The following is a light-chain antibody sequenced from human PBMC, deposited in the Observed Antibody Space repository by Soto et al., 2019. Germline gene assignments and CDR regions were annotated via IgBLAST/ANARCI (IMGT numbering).Light chain of an antibody. CDR1: TGVSSTW. CDR3: QQYGSSRYT. CDR2: GAS. Sequence: EIVLTQSPGTLSLSPGERATLSGGASTGVSSTWLAGYQQKPGQPPRPLFYGASSRASGIPDGFSGSGSGTDFTLTISRLEPEDFAVYYCQQYGSSRYTFGQGTKLEIK. V-gene: IGKV3-20*01. J-gene: IGKJ2*01.